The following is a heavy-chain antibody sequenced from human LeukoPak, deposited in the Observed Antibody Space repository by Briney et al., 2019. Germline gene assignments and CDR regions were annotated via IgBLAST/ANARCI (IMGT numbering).Heavy chain of an antibody. Sequence: GASVKVSCKASGYTFTGYSLHWVRQAPGQGLEWMGWINPNSGGTNYAQRFQGRVTMTRDTSITTAYMELSRLRSDDTAVYYCASPWGRWFGELIWYFDLWGRGTLVTVSS. CDR2: INPNSGGT. CDR1: GYTFTGYS. D-gene: IGHD3-10*01. V-gene: IGHV1-2*02. J-gene: IGHJ2*01. CDR3: ASPWGRWFGELIWYFDL.